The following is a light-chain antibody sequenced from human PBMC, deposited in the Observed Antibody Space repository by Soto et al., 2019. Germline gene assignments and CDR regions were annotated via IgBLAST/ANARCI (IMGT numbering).Light chain of an antibody. Sequence: QSALTQPASVSGSPGQSITISCTGTSSDVGSYNRVSWYQQHPGKAPKLMIYAGSRRPSGVSNRFSGSKSGNTASLTISGLQAEDEADYYCCSYAGSVVFGGGTKVTVL. CDR2: AGS. CDR3: CSYAGSVV. J-gene: IGLJ2*01. CDR1: SSDVGSYNR. V-gene: IGLV2-23*01.